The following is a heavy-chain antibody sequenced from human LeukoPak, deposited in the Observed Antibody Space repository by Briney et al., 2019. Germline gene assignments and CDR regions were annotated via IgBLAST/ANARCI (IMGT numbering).Heavy chain of an antibody. CDR3: ARGGHDHCGGDCWYY. J-gene: IGHJ4*02. CDR1: GYTFTSYY. CDR2: IIPIFGTA. Sequence: ASVKVSCKASGYTFTSYYMHWVRQAPGQGLEWMGGIIPIFGTANYAQKFQGRVTVTADKSTSTAYMELSSLRSEDTAVYYCARGGHDHCGGDCWYYWGQGTLVTVSS. D-gene: IGHD2-21*02. V-gene: IGHV1-69*06.